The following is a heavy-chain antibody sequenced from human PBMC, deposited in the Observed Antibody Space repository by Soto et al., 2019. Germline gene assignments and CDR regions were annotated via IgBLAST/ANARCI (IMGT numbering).Heavy chain of an antibody. CDR3: ANGESSGCPAFDY. D-gene: IGHD6-19*01. V-gene: IGHV3-23*01. J-gene: IGHJ4*02. CDR1: GFTFSTYA. Sequence: EVQLLESGGGVVQPGGSLGLSCAASGFTFSTYAMSWVRQAPGKGLEWVATISDTDGGTYYADSVTGRFTISRDNSKNTISLHMNSRRADDTAVYYCANGESSGCPAFDYGGKGTLVTFSS. CDR2: ISDTDGGT.